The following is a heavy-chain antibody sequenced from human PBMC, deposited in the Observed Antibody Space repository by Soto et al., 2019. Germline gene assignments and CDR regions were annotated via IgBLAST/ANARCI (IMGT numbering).Heavy chain of an antibody. CDR1: GGSISSGGYS. CDR3: ARDATTKAYGMDV. Sequence: QLQMQESGSGLVKPSQTLSLTCAVSGGSISSGGYSWSWIRQPPGKSLEWIGYIYHSGSTYYNPSLKSRVTISVDRSKNQFSLKLSSVTAADTAVYYCARDATTKAYGMDVWGQGTTVTVSS. V-gene: IGHV4-30-2*01. J-gene: IGHJ6*02. CDR2: IYHSGST. D-gene: IGHD1-1*01.